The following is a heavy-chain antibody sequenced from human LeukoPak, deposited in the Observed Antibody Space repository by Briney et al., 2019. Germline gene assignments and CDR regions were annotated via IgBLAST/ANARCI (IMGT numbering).Heavy chain of an antibody. CDR1: GFTFSNYL. CDR3: GRGGNGIDI. V-gene: IGHV3-74*01. D-gene: IGHD2-8*01. CDR2: INSDESNT. J-gene: IGHJ3*02. Sequence: GGSLRFSCAASGFTFSNYLMHWVRQAPGKGLVWVSRINSDESNTNYYADSVKGRFTISRDNVKNTLYLQMNSLRVEDTAVYFCGRGGNGIDIWGQGTTVIVSS.